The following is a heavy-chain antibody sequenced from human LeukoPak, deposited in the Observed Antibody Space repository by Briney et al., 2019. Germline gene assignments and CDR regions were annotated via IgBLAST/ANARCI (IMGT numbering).Heavy chain of an antibody. CDR2: IHYNGNT. CDR1: GGSISSYY. V-gene: IGHV4-59*08. J-gene: IGHJ4*02. Sequence: SETLSLTCTVSGGSISSYYWSWIRQPPGKGLEWIGCIHYNGNTNYNPSLESRVTISVDTSKKHFSLKLRSVTAADTAVYYCARHGSGNYQGDFDYWGKGTLVTVSS. D-gene: IGHD1-26*01. CDR3: ARHGSGNYQGDFDY.